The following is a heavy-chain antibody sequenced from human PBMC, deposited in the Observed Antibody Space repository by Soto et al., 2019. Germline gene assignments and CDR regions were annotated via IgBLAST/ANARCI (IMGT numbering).Heavy chain of an antibody. D-gene: IGHD6-13*01. Sequence: GGSLRLSCAASGFTFSSYAMSWVRQAPGKGLEWVSFISGSGGSTYYVDSVRGRFTISRDNSKNTLYLQMNSLRAEDTAVYYCAKAGEQQPARPEYFQHWGQGTLVTVSS. J-gene: IGHJ1*01. CDR2: ISGSGGST. CDR3: AKAGEQQPARPEYFQH. V-gene: IGHV3-23*01. CDR1: GFTFSSYA.